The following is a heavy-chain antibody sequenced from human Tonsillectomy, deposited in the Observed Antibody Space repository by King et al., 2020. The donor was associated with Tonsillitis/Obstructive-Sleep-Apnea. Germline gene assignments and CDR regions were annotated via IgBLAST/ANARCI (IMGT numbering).Heavy chain of an antibody. CDR3: ARGGGGTVTNVYFQH. V-gene: IGHV1-46*01. CDR1: GYTFTSYY. Sequence: QLVQSGAEVKKPGASVKVSCKASGYTFTSYYMHWVRQAPGQGLEWMGIINPSGGSTSYAQKFQGRVTMTRDTSTSTVYMEESSLRSEDTAVYYCARGGGGTVTNVYFQHWGQGTLVTVSS. CDR2: INPSGGST. J-gene: IGHJ1*01. D-gene: IGHD4-17*01.